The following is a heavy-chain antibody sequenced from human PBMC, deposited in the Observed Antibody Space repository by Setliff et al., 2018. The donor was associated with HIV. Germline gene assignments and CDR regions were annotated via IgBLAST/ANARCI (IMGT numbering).Heavy chain of an antibody. D-gene: IGHD3-3*01. J-gene: IGHJ3*02. V-gene: IGHV1-18*01. CDR3: ARGYYNFWSGYYDSRFPNPIDAFDI. CDR2: ISAYNGNT. Sequence: GASVKVSCKASGYTFSSYGISWVRQAPGQGVEWIGWISAYNGNTNYAQKLQGRVTMTTDTSTSTAYMELRSLRSDDTAVYYCARGYYNFWSGYYDSRFPNPIDAFDIWGQGTMVTVSS. CDR1: GYTFSSYG.